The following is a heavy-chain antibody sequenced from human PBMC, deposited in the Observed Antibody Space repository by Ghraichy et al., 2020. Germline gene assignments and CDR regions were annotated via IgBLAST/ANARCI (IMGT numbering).Heavy chain of an antibody. V-gene: IGHV4-31*03. J-gene: IGHJ3*02. D-gene: IGHD3-22*01. Sequence: LSLTCTVSGGSISSGGYYWSWIRQHPGKGLEWIGYIYYSGSTYYNPSLKSRVTISVDTSKNQFSLKLSSVTAADTAVYYCARVSYDSSGYYPSTYFDIWGQGTMVTVSS. CDR2: IYYSGST. CDR3: ARVSYDSSGYYPSTYFDI. CDR1: GGSISSGGYY.